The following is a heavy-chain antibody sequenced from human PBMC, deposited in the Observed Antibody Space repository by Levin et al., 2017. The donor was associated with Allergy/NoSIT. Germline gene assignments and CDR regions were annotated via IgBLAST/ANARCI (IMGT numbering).Heavy chain of an antibody. CDR1: GFNFRVYA. CDR3: AKDVVLSSTDPVGV. Sequence: GGSLRLSCAATGFNFRVYAMTWVREVPGGGLEWVSAIDNRGTTRYYSDSVRGRFSISRDNSKNTLYLEMNSLTVEDTAIYYCAKDVVLSSTDPVGVWGQGTMVTVSS. CDR2: IDNRGTTR. J-gene: IGHJ3*01. V-gene: IGHV3-23*05. D-gene: IGHD3-10*01.